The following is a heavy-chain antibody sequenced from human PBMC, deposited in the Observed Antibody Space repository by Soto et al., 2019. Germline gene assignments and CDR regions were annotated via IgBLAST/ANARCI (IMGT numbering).Heavy chain of an antibody. V-gene: IGHV1-18*04. Sequence: QVQLVQSGAEVKKPGASVKVSCKTSGYTFTTYDINWVRQAPGQALEWVGWINTYNGNTNYAQKLQGRITVTTDTSTSTAYMEVKSLRSDDTAVYYCASWAGQVHRFGGPLDYWGQGTLVTVSS. CDR1: GYTFTTYD. J-gene: IGHJ4*02. CDR3: ASWAGQVHRFGGPLDY. CDR2: INTYNGNT. D-gene: IGHD6-19*01.